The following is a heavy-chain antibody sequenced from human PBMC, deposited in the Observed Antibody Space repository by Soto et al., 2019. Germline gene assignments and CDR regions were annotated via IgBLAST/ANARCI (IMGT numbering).Heavy chain of an antibody. CDR1: GYSFTSYW. CDR2: IYPGDSDT. J-gene: IGHJ6*02. D-gene: IGHD6-13*01. V-gene: IGHV5-51*01. Sequence: PGESLKISCKGSGYSFTSYWIGWVRQMPGKGLEWMGIIYPGDSDTRYSPSFQGQVTTSADKSISTAYLQWSSLKASDTAMYYRARHQHLATDYYYGMDVWGQGTTVTVSS. CDR3: ARHQHLATDYYYGMDV.